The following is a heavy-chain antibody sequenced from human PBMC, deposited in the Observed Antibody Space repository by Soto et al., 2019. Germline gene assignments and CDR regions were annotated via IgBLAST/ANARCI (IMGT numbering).Heavy chain of an antibody. CDR1: GDSISSGGYY. D-gene: IGHD2-21*02. J-gene: IGHJ6*02. Sequence: QVQLQESGPGLVKPSQTLSLTCTVSGDSISSGGYYWSWIRQHPGKGLEWIGYIYYSGSTYYNPSLKGRVTMSLDTSKNQFSLQLSSVTAADTAVYYCARDYYCRAGDCLTILDVWGQGTTVTVSS. V-gene: IGHV4-31*03. CDR3: ARDYYCRAGDCLTILDV. CDR2: IYYSGST.